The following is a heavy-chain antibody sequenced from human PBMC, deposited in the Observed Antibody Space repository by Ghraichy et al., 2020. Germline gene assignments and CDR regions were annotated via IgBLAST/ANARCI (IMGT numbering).Heavy chain of an antibody. D-gene: IGHD1-1*01. CDR2: ISSDATYS. CDR1: GFDFSDYW. V-gene: IGHV3-74*01. J-gene: IGHJ4*02. CDR3: GRLPVLGLERRTIGY. Sequence: GGSLRLSCVASGFDFSDYWMFWVRQAPGKGLVWVSRISSDATYSNYADSVKGRFIISRDNAKRTLFLQMNSLRDDDTAVYYCGRLPVLGLERRTIGYWGQGTLVTVSS.